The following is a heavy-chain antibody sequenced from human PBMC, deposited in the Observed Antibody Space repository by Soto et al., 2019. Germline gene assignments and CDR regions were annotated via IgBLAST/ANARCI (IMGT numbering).Heavy chain of an antibody. Sequence: EVQLVESGGGLVQPGGSLRLSCAASGFTFSTYWMHWVRQVPGTGLVWVSRIGSDGRSTNYADSVKDRFTISRDNAKNTLYLQMNSLRGEDTAVYYCARDVSNSVDYWGQGTLVTVSS. V-gene: IGHV3-74*01. CDR1: GFTFSTYW. D-gene: IGHD4-4*01. J-gene: IGHJ4*02. CDR2: IGSDGRST. CDR3: ARDVSNSVDY.